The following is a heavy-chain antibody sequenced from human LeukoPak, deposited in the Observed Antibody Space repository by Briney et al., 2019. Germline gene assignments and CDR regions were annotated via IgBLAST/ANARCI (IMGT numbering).Heavy chain of an antibody. V-gene: IGHV3-48*04. CDR2: ISSSGSAI. CDR3: ARDPYYGDYVV. J-gene: IGHJ4*02. D-gene: IGHD4-17*01. CDR1: GFIFSTYG. Sequence: PGGSLRLSCAASGFIFSTYGMHWVRQAPGKGLEWVSYISSSGSAIYYADSVKGRFTISRDNAKNSLYLQMNSLRAEDTAVYYCARDPYYGDYVVWGQGTLVTVSS.